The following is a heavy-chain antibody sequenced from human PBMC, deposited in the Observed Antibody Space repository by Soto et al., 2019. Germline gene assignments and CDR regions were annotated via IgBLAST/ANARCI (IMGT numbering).Heavy chain of an antibody. V-gene: IGHV3-48*01. CDR1: GFTFSSYS. J-gene: IGHJ5*02. CDR2: ISSSSSTI. CDR3: ARHPERIAQIGWFDP. D-gene: IGHD6-13*01. Sequence: EVQLVESGGGLVQPGGSLRLSCAASGFTFSSYSMNWVRQAPGKGLEWVSYISSSSSTIYYADSVKGRFTISRDNAKNSLYLKMNSLRAADTAVYYCARHPERIAQIGWFDPWGQGTLVTVSS.